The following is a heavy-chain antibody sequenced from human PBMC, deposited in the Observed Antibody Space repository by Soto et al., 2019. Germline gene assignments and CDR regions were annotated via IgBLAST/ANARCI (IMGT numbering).Heavy chain of an antibody. Sequence: PGGSLRLSCAASGFAFSNYAIHWFRQAPCKGLEWVALTSYDGNNEYYTDSVKGRFTISRDNSKNTLFLQMNSPRPEDTAVYYCAKDKGVFNWATSYFDYWGQGALVTVS. V-gene: IGHV3-30*04. CDR3: AKDKGVFNWATSYFDY. J-gene: IGHJ4*02. D-gene: IGHD1-1*01. CDR1: GFAFSNYA. CDR2: TSYDGNNE.